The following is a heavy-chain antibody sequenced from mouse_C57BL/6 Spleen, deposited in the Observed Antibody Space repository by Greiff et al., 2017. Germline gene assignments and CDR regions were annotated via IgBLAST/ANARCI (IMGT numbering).Heavy chain of an antibody. J-gene: IGHJ2*01. CDR1: GFTFSSYA. D-gene: IGHD2-3*01. Sequence: EVQLVESGGGLVKPGGSLKLSCAASGFTFSSYAMSWVRQTPEKSLEWIATISDGGSYTYYPDNVKGRFTISRDNAKNNLYLQMSNLKSEDTAMYYCARDHDGYFDYWGQGTTLTVSS. V-gene: IGHV5-4*01. CDR2: ISDGGSYT. CDR3: ARDHDGYFDY.